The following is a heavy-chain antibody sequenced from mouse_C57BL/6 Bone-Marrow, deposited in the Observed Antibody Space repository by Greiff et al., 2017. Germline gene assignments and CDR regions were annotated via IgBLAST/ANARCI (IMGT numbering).Heavy chain of an antibody. V-gene: IGHV1-55*01. Sequence: VQLQQPGAELVKPGASVKMSCKASGYTFTSYWITWVKQRPGQGLEWIGDIYPGSGSTNYNEKFKSKATLTVDTSSSTAYMQLSSLTSEDSAAXYCTRIENLASLFAYWGQGTLVTVSA. D-gene: IGHD6-1*01. J-gene: IGHJ3*01. CDR1: GYTFTSYW. CDR2: IYPGSGST. CDR3: TRIENLASLFAY.